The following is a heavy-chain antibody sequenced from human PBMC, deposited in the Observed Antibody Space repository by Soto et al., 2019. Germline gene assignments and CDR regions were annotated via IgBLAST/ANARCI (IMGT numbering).Heavy chain of an antibody. CDR2: IYYSGST. J-gene: IGHJ6*02. CDR3: AREGVSSSWYNYYGMDV. CDR1: GGSISSYY. D-gene: IGHD6-13*01. V-gene: IGHV4-59*01. Sequence: SETLSLTCTVSGGSISSYYWRWIRQPPGKGLEWIGYIYYSGSTNYNPSLKSRVTISVDTSKNQFSLKLSSVTAADTAVYYCAREGVSSSWYNYYGMDVWGQGTTVT.